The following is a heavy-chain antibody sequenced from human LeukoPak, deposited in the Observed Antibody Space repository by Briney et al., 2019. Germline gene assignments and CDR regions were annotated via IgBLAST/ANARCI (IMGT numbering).Heavy chain of an antibody. J-gene: IGHJ4*02. CDR1: GYIFTSYG. Sequence: GASVKVSCKASGYIFTSYGISWMRQAPGQGLEWMGWISGYNGHTKYAQKVQARVTMTTDTSTSTAYMELRGLRSDDTAVYYCARDEIISGSYPFDYWGQGTLVTVSS. V-gene: IGHV1-18*01. CDR3: ARDEIISGSYPFDY. D-gene: IGHD1-26*01. CDR2: ISGYNGHT.